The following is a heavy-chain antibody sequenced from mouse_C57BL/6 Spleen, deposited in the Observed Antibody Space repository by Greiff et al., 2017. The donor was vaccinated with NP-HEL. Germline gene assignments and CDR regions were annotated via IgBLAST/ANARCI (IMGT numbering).Heavy chain of an antibody. CDR1: GYTFTSYG. D-gene: IGHD1-1*01. J-gene: IGHJ2*01. Sequence: VQLQQSGAELARPGASVKLSCKASGYTFTSYGISWVKQRTGQGLEWIGEIYPRSGNTYYNEKFKGKATLTADKSSSTAYMELRSLTSEDSAVYVCARRDYYGSSHYFDYWGQGTTLTVSS. CDR2: IYPRSGNT. CDR3: ARRDYYGSSHYFDY. V-gene: IGHV1-81*01.